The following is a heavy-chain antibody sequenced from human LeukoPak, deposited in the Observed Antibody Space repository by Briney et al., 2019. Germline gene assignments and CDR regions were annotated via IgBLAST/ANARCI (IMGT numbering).Heavy chain of an antibody. Sequence: SSETLSLTCTVSGGSISSYYWSWIRQPPGKGLEWIGYIYYSGSTNYNPSLKSRVTISVDTSKNQFSLKLSSVTAADTAVYYCAAQGRNDYGDYESWFDPWGQGTLVTVSS. V-gene: IGHV4-59*08. CDR2: IYYSGST. J-gene: IGHJ5*02. D-gene: IGHD4-17*01. CDR3: AAQGRNDYGDYESWFDP. CDR1: GGSISSYY.